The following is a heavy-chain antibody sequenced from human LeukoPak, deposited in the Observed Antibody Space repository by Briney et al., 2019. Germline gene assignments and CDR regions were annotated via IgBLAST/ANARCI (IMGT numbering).Heavy chain of an antibody. CDR3: VRGGYSINSFDY. D-gene: IGHD4-11*01. CDR1: GFTFSNYW. Sequence: GGSLRLSCTATGFTFSNYWMHWVRQAPGKGLVWVSRINTDETTRQIADFVEGRFTISRDNAKNTLYLQMHSLRAEDTAVYYCVRGGYSINSFDYWGQGTLVTVSS. V-gene: IGHV3-74*03. CDR2: INTDETTR. J-gene: IGHJ4*02.